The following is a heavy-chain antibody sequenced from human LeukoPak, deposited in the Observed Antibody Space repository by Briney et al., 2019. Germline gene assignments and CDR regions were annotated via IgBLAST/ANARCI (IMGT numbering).Heavy chain of an antibody. J-gene: IGHJ4*02. CDR2: IKEDGSET. CDR1: GFSFSTYW. D-gene: IGHD1-14*01. V-gene: IGHV3-7*01. Sequence: GGSLRLSCAASGFSFSTYWMSWVRQAPGKGLEWMANIKEDGSETYYVDSLRGRFTISRDNVKNSLYLQINSLRVEDTAVYYCGRDSFETDIDYWGQGTLVTVSS. CDR3: GRDSFETDIDY.